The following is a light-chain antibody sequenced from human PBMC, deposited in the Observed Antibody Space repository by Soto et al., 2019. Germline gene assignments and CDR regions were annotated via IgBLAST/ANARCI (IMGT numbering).Light chain of an antibody. Sequence: DIQMPQCQSSLCASVGDRVTSAFRASQGITSSLAWYQQRAGKAPKFLIYAAPTLQSGAPSRFSGSGSGTDFALTISSLQPEDSATYYCQQLKSYPLTFGGGTKVDI. CDR3: QQLKSYPLT. CDR1: QGITSS. CDR2: AAP. V-gene: IGKV1-9*01. J-gene: IGKJ4*01.